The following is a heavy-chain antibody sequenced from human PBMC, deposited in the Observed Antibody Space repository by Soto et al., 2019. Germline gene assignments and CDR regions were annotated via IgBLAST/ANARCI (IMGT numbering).Heavy chain of an antibody. CDR2: IYYSGST. CDR3: ARSVFP. Sequence: PSETLSLTCTVSGGTIRSYYWSWIRQHPGKGLEWIGYIYYSGSTYYNPSLKSRVTISVDTSKNQFSLKLSSVTAADTAVYYCARSVFPWGQGTLVTVS. CDR1: GGTIRSYY. V-gene: IGHV4-59*06. J-gene: IGHJ5*02.